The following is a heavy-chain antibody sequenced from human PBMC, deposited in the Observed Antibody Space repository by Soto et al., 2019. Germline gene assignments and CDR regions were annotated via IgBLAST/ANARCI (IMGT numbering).Heavy chain of an antibody. CDR3: ARTLPRYCSGGSCYRGGGSYYYYMDV. J-gene: IGHJ6*03. V-gene: IGHV7-4-1*01. CDR2: INTNTGNP. CDR1: GYTFTSYA. D-gene: IGHD2-15*01. Sequence: GASVKVSCKASGYTFTSYAMNWVRQAPGQGLEWMGWINTNTGNPTYAQGFTGRFVFSLDTSVSTAYLQICSLKAEDTAVYYCARTLPRYCSGGSCYRGGGSYYYYMDVWGKGTKVTVSS.